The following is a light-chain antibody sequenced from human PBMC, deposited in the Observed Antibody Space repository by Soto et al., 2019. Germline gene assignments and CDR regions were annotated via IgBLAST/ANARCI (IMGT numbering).Light chain of an antibody. CDR1: QGIGSY. CDR2: AAS. Sequence: AIRMTQSPSSLSASTGDRVTITCRASQGIGSYLAWYQQKPGKAPKLLIYAASTLQSGVPSRFSGSGSGTDFTLTISSLQSEDYAVYYCQQYDFWPRTFCQGTKVEIK. CDR3: QQYDFWPRT. V-gene: IGKV1-8*01. J-gene: IGKJ1*01.